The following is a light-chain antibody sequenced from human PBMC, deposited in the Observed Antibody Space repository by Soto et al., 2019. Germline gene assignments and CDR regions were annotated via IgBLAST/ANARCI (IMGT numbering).Light chain of an antibody. Sequence: EIVLTQSPATLSLSPGERATLSCRASQSVSSYLVWYQQKPGQAPRLLIYDASNRATGIPARFSGSGSGTDFTLTISRLEPEDFAVYYCQQHSNWPPITFGQGTRLEIK. CDR1: QSVSSY. CDR3: QQHSNWPPIT. V-gene: IGKV3-11*01. J-gene: IGKJ5*01. CDR2: DAS.